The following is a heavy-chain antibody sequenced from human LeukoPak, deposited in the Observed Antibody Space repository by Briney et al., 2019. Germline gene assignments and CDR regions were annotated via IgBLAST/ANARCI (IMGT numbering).Heavy chain of an antibody. V-gene: IGHV4-4*02. D-gene: IGHD3-22*01. CDR3: ASRYYDSSGYYPFDY. Sequence: SGTLSLTCAVSGGSISSSKWCSWVRQPPGKGLEWIGEIYHSGSSNYNPSLKSRVTISVDKSKNRFSLRLSSVTAADTAVYYCASRYYDSSGYYPFDYWGQGTLVTVSS. CDR2: IYHSGSS. J-gene: IGHJ4*02. CDR1: GGSISSSKW.